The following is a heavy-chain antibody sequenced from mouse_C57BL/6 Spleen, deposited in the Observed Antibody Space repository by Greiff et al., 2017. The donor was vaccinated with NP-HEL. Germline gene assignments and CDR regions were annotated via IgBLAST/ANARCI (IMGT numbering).Heavy chain of an antibody. D-gene: IGHD3-2*02. J-gene: IGHJ3*01. CDR3: AVGFSLRGFAY. V-gene: IGHV1-69*01. CDR2: IDPSDSYT. Sequence: VQLQQSGAELVMPGASVKLSCKASGYTFTSYWMHWVKQRPGQGLEWIGEIDPSDSYTNYNQKFKGKSTLTVDKSSSTAYMQLTSLDSEDSAVYYCAVGFSLRGFAYWGQGTLVTVSA. CDR1: GYTFTSYW.